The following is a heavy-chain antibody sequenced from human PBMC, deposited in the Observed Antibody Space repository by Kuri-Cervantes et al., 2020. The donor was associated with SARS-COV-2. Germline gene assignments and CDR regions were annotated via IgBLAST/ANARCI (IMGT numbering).Heavy chain of an antibody. CDR2: ISYDGSNK. CDR3: ARPQGYCSGGSCPDAFDI. D-gene: IGHD2-15*01. V-gene: IGHV3-30-3*01. CDR1: GFTFSSYA. J-gene: IGHJ3*02. Sequence: GGSLRLSCAASGFTFSSYAMHWVRQAPGKGLEWVAVISYDGSNKYYADSVKGRFTISRDNSKNTLYLQMNSLRAEDTAVYYRARPQGYCSGGSCPDAFDIWGQGTMVTVSS.